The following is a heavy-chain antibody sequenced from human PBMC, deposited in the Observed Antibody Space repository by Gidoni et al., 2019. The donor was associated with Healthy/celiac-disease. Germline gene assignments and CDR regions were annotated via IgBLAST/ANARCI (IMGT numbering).Heavy chain of an antibody. D-gene: IGHD3-9*01. CDR3: ARADTYYDILTFFDY. J-gene: IGHJ4*02. CDR2: ISSSSSTI. V-gene: IGHV3-48*04. Sequence: EVQLVESGGGLVQPGGSLRLSCAASGFTFSSYSMNWVRQAPGKGLEWVSYISSSSSTIYYADSVKGRFTISRDNAKNSLYLQMNSLRAEDTAVYYCARADTYYDILTFFDYWGQGTLVTVSS. CDR1: GFTFSSYS.